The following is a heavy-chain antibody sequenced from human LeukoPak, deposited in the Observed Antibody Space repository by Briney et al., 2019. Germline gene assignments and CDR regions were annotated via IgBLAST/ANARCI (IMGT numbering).Heavy chain of an antibody. D-gene: IGHD3-22*01. CDR3: ARTRQWLPIDY. CDR2: IYYSGST. Sequence: SETLSLTCTVSGGSISSYYWSWIRQPPGKGLEWIGYIYYSGSTNYNPSLKSRVTISVDTSKNQFSLKLSSVTAADTAVYYCARTRQWLPIDYWGQGTLVTVSS. V-gene: IGHV4-59*08. CDR1: GGSISSYY. J-gene: IGHJ4*02.